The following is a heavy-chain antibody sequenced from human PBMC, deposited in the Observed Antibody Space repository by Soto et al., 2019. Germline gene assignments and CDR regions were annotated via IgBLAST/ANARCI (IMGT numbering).Heavy chain of an antibody. Sequence: SETLSLTCTVYGGSFSGFYWSWIRQPPGKGLEWIGEISHSGSTNYNPSLKSRVTMSVDTSKNQFSLKLSSVTAADTAVYYCARGVRYNYDSSGYLNGYWGQGTPVT. CDR3: ARGVRYNYDSSGYLNGY. V-gene: IGHV4-34*01. CDR2: ISHSGST. J-gene: IGHJ4*02. D-gene: IGHD3-22*01. CDR1: GGSFSGFY.